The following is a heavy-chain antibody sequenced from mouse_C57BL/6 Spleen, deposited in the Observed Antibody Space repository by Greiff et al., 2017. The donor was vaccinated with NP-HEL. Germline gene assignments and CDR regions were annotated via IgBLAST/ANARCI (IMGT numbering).Heavy chain of an antibody. CDR3: AKLTFDY. Sequence: QVQLQQPGAELVKPGASVKMSCKASGYTFTSYWITWVKQRPGQGLEWIGDIYPGSGSTNYNEKFKSKATLTVDISSSTAYMQLSSLTSEDSAVYYCAKLTFDYWGQGTTLTVSS. V-gene: IGHV1-55*01. D-gene: IGHD1-1*01. CDR1: GYTFTSYW. J-gene: IGHJ2*01. CDR2: IYPGSGST.